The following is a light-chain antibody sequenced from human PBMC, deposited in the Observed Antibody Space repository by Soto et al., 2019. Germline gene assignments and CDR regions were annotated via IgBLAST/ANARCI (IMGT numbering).Light chain of an antibody. CDR1: QSVSSN. Sequence: EIVMTQSPATLSVSPGERATLSCRASQSVSSNLAWYQHKPGQAPRLLVFGASTRATGIPARFSGSGSGTEFTLTISSLQSEDFAVYYCQHYNNWPPWTFGQGTKVDI. V-gene: IGKV3-15*01. J-gene: IGKJ1*01. CDR3: QHYNNWPPWT. CDR2: GAS.